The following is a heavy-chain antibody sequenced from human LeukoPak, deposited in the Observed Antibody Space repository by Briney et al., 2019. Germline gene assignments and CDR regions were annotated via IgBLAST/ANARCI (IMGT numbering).Heavy chain of an antibody. Sequence: GGSLRLSCAASGFTFSSYAMSWVRQAPGKGLEWVSGISGSGGITYYADSVKGRFTISRDNSNNTLYLQMKTLSPEDTAVYYCAKDQRAVAGTCFDNWGQGTLVTVSS. CDR2: ISGSGGIT. J-gene: IGHJ4*02. D-gene: IGHD6-19*01. CDR1: GFTFSSYA. V-gene: IGHV3-23*01. CDR3: AKDQRAVAGTCFDN.